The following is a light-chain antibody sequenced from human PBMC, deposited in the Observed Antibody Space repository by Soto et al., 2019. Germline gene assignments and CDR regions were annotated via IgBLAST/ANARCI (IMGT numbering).Light chain of an antibody. CDR3: QQFSDSPPERT. V-gene: IGKV3-15*01. CDR2: GAS. J-gene: IGKJ1*01. CDR1: QSVDSR. Sequence: TVMTQSPAVLSVSPGERATLSCRASQSVDSRLAWYQQKPGQAPRLLIYGASTRATGIPARFSGSGSGTEFTLTISSLQSEDSAIYYCQQFSDSPPERTFGQGTKV.